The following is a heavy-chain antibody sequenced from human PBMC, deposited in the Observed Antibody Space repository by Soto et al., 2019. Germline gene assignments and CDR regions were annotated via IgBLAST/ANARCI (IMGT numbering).Heavy chain of an antibody. D-gene: IGHD3-16*01. Sequence: PGGSLRLSCAASGFTFSKYGMHWVRQAPGKGLEWVAVISYDGSNKYYADSVKGRFTTSRDKSTNTLYVQMNSLRVEDTAVYYCAKGAEGGAYYGMDVWGQGXTVTVYS. V-gene: IGHV3-30*18. CDR1: GFTFSKYG. CDR2: ISYDGSNK. CDR3: AKGAEGGAYYGMDV. J-gene: IGHJ6*02.